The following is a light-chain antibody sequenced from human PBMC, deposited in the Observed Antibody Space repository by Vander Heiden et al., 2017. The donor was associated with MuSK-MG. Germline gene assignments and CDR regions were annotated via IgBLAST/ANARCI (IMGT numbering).Light chain of an antibody. CDR1: QSISSY. CDR2: AAS. J-gene: IGKJ5*01. Sequence: DIQMTQSPSSLSASVGDRVTITCRASQSISSYLNWYLQKPGKAPKLLIYAASSLQSGVPSRFSGSGSGTDFTLTISSLQREDFATYYCQQSYSSPFTFGQGKRLEIK. CDR3: QQSYSSPFT. V-gene: IGKV1-39*01.